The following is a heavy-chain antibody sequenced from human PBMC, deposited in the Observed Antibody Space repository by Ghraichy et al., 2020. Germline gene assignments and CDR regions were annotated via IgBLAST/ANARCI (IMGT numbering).Heavy chain of an antibody. CDR3: TRDRGYCSGRHCYAVFDY. CDR2: IKEDGSEK. Sequence: GGSLRLSCAASGFTVNNYYMNWVRQAPGKGPEWVATIKEDGSEKYYVDSVKGRFTISRDNANNSLYLQMNSLRAEDTAVYYCTRDRGYCSGRHCYAVFDYWSQGTLVTVSS. J-gene: IGHJ4*02. V-gene: IGHV3-7*01. CDR1: GFTVNNYY. D-gene: IGHD2-15*01.